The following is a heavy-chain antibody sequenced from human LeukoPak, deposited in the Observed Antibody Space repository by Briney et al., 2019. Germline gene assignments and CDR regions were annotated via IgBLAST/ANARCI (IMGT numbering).Heavy chain of an antibody. V-gene: IGHV4-38-2*02. CDR1: GYSISSGYY. CDR3: ARVTGYMIEDYFDY. Sequence: SETLSLTCTVSGYSISSGYYWGWIRRPPGKGLEGIGSIYHSGRTFYNPSLKSRVTISVDTSKNHFSLKLSSVTAADTAVYYCARVTGYMIEDYFDYWGQGTLVTVSS. J-gene: IGHJ4*02. CDR2: IYHSGRT. D-gene: IGHD3-22*01.